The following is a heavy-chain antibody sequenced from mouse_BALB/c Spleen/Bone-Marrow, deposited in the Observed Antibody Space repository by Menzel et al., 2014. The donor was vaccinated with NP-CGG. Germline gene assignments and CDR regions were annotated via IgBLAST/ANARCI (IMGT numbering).Heavy chain of an antibody. D-gene: IGHD1-1*01. CDR2: IAPESGGT. V-gene: IGHV1S41*01. J-gene: IGHJ4*01. CDR1: GYTFTSYS. CDR3: ARSYYANAMDY. Sequence: DLVKPGASVKLSCKASGYTFTSYSIYWVKQRHGKSLEWIGRIAPESGGTYYDEMFKGKATLTVDTSSSTAYIHLSSLTSEDSAVYFCARSYYANAMDYWGQGTSVTVSS.